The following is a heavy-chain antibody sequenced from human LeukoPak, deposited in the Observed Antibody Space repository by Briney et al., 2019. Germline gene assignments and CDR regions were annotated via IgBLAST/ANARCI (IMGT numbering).Heavy chain of an antibody. V-gene: IGHV2-5*01. CDR3: ARTKVVAGNNWFDP. Sequence: SGPTLVNPTQTLTLTCTFSGFSLSTSGVGVGWIRQPPGKALEWLALIYWNDDKRYSPSLKSRLTITKDTSKNQVVLTMTNMDPVDTATYYCARTKVVAGNNWFDPWGQGTLVTVSS. CDR2: IYWNDDK. J-gene: IGHJ5*02. D-gene: IGHD2-15*01. CDR1: GFSLSTSGVG.